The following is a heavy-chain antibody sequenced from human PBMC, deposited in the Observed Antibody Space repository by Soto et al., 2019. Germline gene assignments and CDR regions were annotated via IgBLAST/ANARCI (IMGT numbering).Heavy chain of an antibody. V-gene: IGHV3-48*03. CDR1: GFTFSNFE. CDR3: ARNLIRHYDGSRAHYS. J-gene: IGHJ4*02. Sequence: GGSLRLSCAASGFTFSNFEMNWVRQPPGKGLEWISYISSGAKTTYYADSVKGRFTISRDNTKNTLYLHMSSLRAEDAAVYYCARNLIRHYDGSRAHYSWGQGTLVTVSS. D-gene: IGHD3-22*01. CDR2: ISSGAKTT.